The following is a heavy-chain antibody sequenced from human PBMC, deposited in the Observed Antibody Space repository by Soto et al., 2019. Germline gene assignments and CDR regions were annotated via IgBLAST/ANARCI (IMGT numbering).Heavy chain of an antibody. D-gene: IGHD3-10*01. CDR3: ARDCGLGSLYTHYYSCGMDV. CDR1: GYTFTSYG. Sequence: ASVKVSCKASGYTFTSYGISWVRQAPGQGLEWMGWISAYNGNTNYAQKLQGRVTMTTDTSTSTAYMELRSLRSDDTAVYYCARDCGLGSLYTHYYSCGMDVCGKGPTLTV. CDR2: ISAYNGNT. V-gene: IGHV1-18*01. J-gene: IGHJ6*04.